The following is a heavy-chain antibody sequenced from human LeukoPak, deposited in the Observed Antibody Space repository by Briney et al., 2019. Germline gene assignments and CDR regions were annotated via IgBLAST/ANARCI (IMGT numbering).Heavy chain of an antibody. J-gene: IGHJ4*02. Sequence: PGRSLRLSXATSGFTFNLAWMSSVRPTPGKGLEWLGRIKKNTQGATTDYAAAGKGRFTISRDDSKNTLYLQMNSLEIEDPGVYYCTTHPGYESYWGQGTLVTVSS. V-gene: IGHV3-15*01. CDR2: IKKNTQGATT. D-gene: IGHD2-15*01. CDR1: GFTFNLAW. CDR3: TTHPGYESY.